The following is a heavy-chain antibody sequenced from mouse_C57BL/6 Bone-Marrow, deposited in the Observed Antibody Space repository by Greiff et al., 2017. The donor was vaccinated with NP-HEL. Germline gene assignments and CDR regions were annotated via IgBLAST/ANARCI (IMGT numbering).Heavy chain of an antibody. CDR2: ISDGGSYT. CDR1: GFTFSSYA. V-gene: IGHV5-4*03. CDR3: ARVGIWYVDF. J-gene: IGHJ1*03. Sequence: EVKLVESGGGLVKPGGSLKLSCAASGFTFSSYAMSWVRQTPEKRLEWVATISDGGSYTYYPDNVKGRFTISRDNAKNNLYLQMSHLKSEDTAMYYCARVGIWYVDFWGTGTTVTVSS.